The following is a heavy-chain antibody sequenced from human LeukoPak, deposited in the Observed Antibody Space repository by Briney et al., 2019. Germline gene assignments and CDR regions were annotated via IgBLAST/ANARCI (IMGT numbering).Heavy chain of an antibody. CDR2: ISSSSSYI. D-gene: IGHD4-23*01. V-gene: IGHV3-21*01. Sequence: GGSLRLSCTASGFTFSSYSMTWVRQAPGKGLGWVSSISSSSSYIHYADSVQGRFTSSRDNAKNSLYLQMNSLRAEDTAVYYCAGVKRVTQNSPFDYWGQGTLVTVSS. J-gene: IGHJ4*02. CDR3: AGVKRVTQNSPFDY. CDR1: GFTFSSYS.